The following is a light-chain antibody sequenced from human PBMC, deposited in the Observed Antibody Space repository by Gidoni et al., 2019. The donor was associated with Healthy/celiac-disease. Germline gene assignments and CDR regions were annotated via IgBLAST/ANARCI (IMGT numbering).Light chain of an antibody. V-gene: IGKV1-8*01. CDR2: AAS. CDR3: QRYYSYPRT. CDR1: QGISSY. J-gene: IGKJ1*01. Sequence: AIRMTQSPSSLSASTGDRVTITCRASQGISSYLAWYQQKPGKAPKLLIYAASTLQSGVPSRFSGSGSGTDFTLTISCLQSEDFATYYCQRYYSYPRTFGQXTKVEIK.